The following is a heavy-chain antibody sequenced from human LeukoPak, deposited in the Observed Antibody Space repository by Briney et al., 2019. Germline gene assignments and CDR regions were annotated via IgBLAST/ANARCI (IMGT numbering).Heavy chain of an antibody. CDR2: ISWNSGSI. J-gene: IGHJ3*02. D-gene: IGHD6-19*01. CDR3: AKVTAGWGAFDI. V-gene: IGHV3-9*01. Sequence: QTGRSLRLSCAASGFTFDDYAMHWVRQAPGKGLEWVSGISWNSGSIGYADSVKGRFTISRDNAKNSLYLQMNSLRAEDTALYYCAKVTAGWGAFDIWAQGTMVTVSS. CDR1: GFTFDDYA.